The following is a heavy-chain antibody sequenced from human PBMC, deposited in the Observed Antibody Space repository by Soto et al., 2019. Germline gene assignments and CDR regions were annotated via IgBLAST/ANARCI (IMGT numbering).Heavy chain of an antibody. CDR3: ARAMYYYDSSGYYSPYYFDY. CDR2: IYYSGST. Sequence: QVQLQESGPGLVKPSQTLSLTCTVSGGSISSGDYYWSWIRQPPGKGLEWIGYIYYSGSTYYNPSLKSRVTISVDTSKNQFSLKLSSVTATDTAVYYCARAMYYYDSSGYYSPYYFDYWGQGTLVTVSS. CDR1: GGSISSGDYY. J-gene: IGHJ4*02. V-gene: IGHV4-30-4*01. D-gene: IGHD3-22*01.